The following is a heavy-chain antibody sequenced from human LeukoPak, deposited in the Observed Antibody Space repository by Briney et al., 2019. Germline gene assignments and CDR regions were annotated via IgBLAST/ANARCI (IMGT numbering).Heavy chain of an antibody. V-gene: IGHV1-69*01. CDR2: IIPIFGTA. Sequence: ASVKVSCKASGGTFSSYAISWVRQAPGQGLEWMGGIIPIFGTANYAQKFQGRVTITADESTSTAYMELSSLRSEGTAVYYCARASYGDYDTGYFQHWGQGTLVTVSS. J-gene: IGHJ1*01. D-gene: IGHD4-17*01. CDR1: GGTFSSYA. CDR3: ARASYGDYDTGYFQH.